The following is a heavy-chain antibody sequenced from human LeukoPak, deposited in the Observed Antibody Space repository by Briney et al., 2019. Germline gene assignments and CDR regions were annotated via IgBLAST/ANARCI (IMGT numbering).Heavy chain of an antibody. D-gene: IGHD3-3*01. J-gene: IGHJ5*02. V-gene: IGHV1-69*05. Sequence: ASVKVSCKASGGTFSSYAISWVRQAPGQGLEWMGGIIPILGTANYAQKFQGRVTITTDESTSTAYMELSSLRSEDTAVYYCAREVTIFGVVTGNWFDPWGQGTLDTVSS. CDR2: IIPILGTA. CDR1: GGTFSSYA. CDR3: AREVTIFGVVTGNWFDP.